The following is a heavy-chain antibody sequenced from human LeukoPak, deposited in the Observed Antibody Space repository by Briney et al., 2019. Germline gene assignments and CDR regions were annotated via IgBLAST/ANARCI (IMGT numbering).Heavy chain of an antibody. D-gene: IGHD3-3*01. V-gene: IGHV4-34*01. CDR2: INHSGST. J-gene: IGHJ6*03. Sequence: PSENLSLTCAVYGGSFSGYYWSWIRQPPGKGLEWIGEINHSGSTNYNPSLKSRVTISVDTSKNQFSLKLSSVTAADTAVYYCARITIFGVVTYYYYMDVWGKGTTVTVSS. CDR3: ARITIFGVVTYYYYMDV. CDR1: GGSFSGYY.